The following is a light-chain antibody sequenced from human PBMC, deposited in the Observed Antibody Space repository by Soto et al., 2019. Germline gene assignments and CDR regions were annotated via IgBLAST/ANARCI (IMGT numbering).Light chain of an antibody. CDR2: VGTGGIVG. Sequence: QPVLTQPPSASASLGASVTLTCTLNSGYSNYKVDWYQQRPGKGPRFVMRVGTGGIVGSKGDGIPDRFSVLGSGLNRYLTIKNLQEEDESDYHCGADPGSGSNFVVFGGGTKLTVL. V-gene: IGLV9-49*01. CDR3: GADPGSGSNFVV. CDR1: SGYSNYK. J-gene: IGLJ2*01.